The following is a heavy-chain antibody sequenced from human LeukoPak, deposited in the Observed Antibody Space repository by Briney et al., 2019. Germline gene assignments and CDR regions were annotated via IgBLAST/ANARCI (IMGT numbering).Heavy chain of an antibody. Sequence: SETLSLTCAVYGGSFSDYYWSWIRQPPGKGLDWIGEINHSGTTNYSPSLKSRVSISVDTSKNHFSLKLNSVTAADAAMYYCASHYSSGSYRYTGSFDSWGQGMLVNVSS. D-gene: IGHD3-16*02. V-gene: IGHV4-34*01. CDR2: INHSGTT. J-gene: IGHJ4*02. CDR1: GGSFSDYY. CDR3: ASHYSSGSYRYTGSFDS.